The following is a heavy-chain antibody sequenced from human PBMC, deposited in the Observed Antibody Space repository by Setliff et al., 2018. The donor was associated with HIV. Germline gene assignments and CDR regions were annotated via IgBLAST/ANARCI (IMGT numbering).Heavy chain of an antibody. Sequence: SETLSLTCTVSGGSISSYYWSWIRQSPGKGLEWLGYIYYSGSTTYNPSLKSRVTMSIDTSKNQFSLKLRSVTAADTAVYYCARARITMTGGRLEPYAFDRWGQGTKVTVSS. CDR1: GGSISSYY. J-gene: IGHJ3*01. V-gene: IGHV4-59*01. CDR3: ARARITMTGGRLEPYAFDR. D-gene: IGHD3-22*01. CDR2: IYYSGST.